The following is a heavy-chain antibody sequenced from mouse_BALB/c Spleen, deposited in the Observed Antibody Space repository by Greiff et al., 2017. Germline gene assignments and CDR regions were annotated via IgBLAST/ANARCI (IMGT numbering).Heavy chain of an antibody. CDR2: ILPGSGST. CDR1: GYTFSSYW. V-gene: IGHV1-9*01. D-gene: IGHD6-1*01. CDR3: ARRGPRGGY. J-gene: IGHJ2*01. Sequence: QVQLQQSGAELMKPGASVKISCKATGYTFSSYWIEWVKQRPGHGLEWIGEILPGSGSTNYNEKFKGKATFTADTSSNTAYMQLSSLTSEDSAVYYCARRGPRGGYWGQGTTLTVSS.